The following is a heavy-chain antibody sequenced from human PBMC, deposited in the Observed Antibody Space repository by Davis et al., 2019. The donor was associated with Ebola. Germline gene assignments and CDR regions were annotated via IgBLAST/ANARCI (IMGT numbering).Heavy chain of an antibody. D-gene: IGHD1-26*01. CDR1: GGSISYSASYY. CDR3: ARESRVAAPVYFDY. Sequence: PSETLSLTCTVSGGSISYSASYYWGWIRQPPGKGLEWIGSIYYSGGTYYNPSFKSRVTISMDTSKNQFSLRLTSVTAADTAVFYCARESRVAAPVYFDYWGQGILVTVPS. CDR2: IYYSGGT. V-gene: IGHV4-39*07. J-gene: IGHJ4*02.